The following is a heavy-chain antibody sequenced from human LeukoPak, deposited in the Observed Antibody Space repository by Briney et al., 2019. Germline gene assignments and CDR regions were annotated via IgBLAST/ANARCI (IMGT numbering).Heavy chain of an antibody. CDR1: GGSFSGYY. J-gene: IGHJ5*02. CDR2: VNHSGST. CDR3: ARRPLYCSGGSCSGRWFDP. Sequence: SETLSLTCAVYGGSFSGYYWSWIRQPPGKGLEWIGEVNHSGSTNYNPSLKSRVTISVDTSKNQFSLKLSSVTAADTAVYYCARRPLYCSGGSCSGRWFDPWGQGTLVTVSS. D-gene: IGHD2-15*01. V-gene: IGHV4-34*01.